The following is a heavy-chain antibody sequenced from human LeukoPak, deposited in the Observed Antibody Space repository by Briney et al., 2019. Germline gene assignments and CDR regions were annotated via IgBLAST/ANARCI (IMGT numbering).Heavy chain of an antibody. Sequence: SVKVSCKASGGTFSSYAISWVRQAPGQGLEWMGGIIPIFGTANYAQKFQGRVTITADKSTSTAYMELSSLRSEDTAVYYCASFDWNDLNWFDPWGRGTLVTVSS. CDR3: ASFDWNDLNWFDP. CDR2: IIPIFGTA. CDR1: GGTFSSYA. D-gene: IGHD1-1*01. V-gene: IGHV1-69*06. J-gene: IGHJ5*02.